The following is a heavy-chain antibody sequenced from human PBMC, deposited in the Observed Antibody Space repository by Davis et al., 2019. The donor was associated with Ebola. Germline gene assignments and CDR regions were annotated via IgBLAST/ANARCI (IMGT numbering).Heavy chain of an antibody. CDR2: THPNNFAT. V-gene: IGHV1-2*06. Sequence: AASVKVSCKTSGYTFSDYFIHWVRQAPGQGLEWLGRTHPNNFATNYGQRFQGRVTMTRDTAINTAYMELRSLKSDDTAIYFCAREGWTTGLDSWGLGTLVTVSS. CDR1: GYTFSDYF. J-gene: IGHJ4*02. D-gene: IGHD1-1*01. CDR3: AREGWTTGLDS.